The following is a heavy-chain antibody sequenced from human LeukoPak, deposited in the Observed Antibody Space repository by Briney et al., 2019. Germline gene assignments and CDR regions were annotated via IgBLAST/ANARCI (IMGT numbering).Heavy chain of an antibody. CDR3: AKLYCSGSSCYSIDH. CDR2: ITGSGDST. D-gene: IGHD2-15*01. V-gene: IGHV3-23*01. Sequence: GGSLRLSCAASGFTFSNYAMSWVRQAPGKGLEWVSTITGSGDSTYYADSVKGRFTLSRDISKNTLYLQMNSLRAEDTAVYYCAKLYCSGSSCYSIDHWGQGTLVTASS. CDR1: GFTFSNYA. J-gene: IGHJ4*02.